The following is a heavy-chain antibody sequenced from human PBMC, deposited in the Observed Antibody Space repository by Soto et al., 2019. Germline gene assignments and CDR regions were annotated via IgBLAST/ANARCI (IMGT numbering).Heavy chain of an antibody. D-gene: IGHD3-22*01. CDR2: ISSSGSTI. CDR1: GFTFSDYY. V-gene: IGHV3-11*01. CDR3: ARERRYYDSSGYYRSHDY. J-gene: IGHJ4*02. Sequence: PXGSLRLSCSASGFTFSDYYMSWIRQAPGKGLEWVSYISSSGSTIYYADSVKGRFTISRDNAKNSLYLQMNSLRAEDTAVYYCARERRYYDSSGYYRSHDYWGQGTLVTVSS.